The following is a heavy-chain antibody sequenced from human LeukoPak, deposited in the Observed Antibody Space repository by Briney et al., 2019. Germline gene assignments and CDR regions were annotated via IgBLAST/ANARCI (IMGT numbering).Heavy chain of an antibody. CDR2: IYYSGST. Sequence: SETLSLTCTVSGGSISSYYWSWIRQPPGKGLEWIGYIYYSGSTNYSPSLKSRVTISVDTSKNQFSLKLSSVTAADTAVYYCARDVRYFDWLSPGGDYWGQGTLVTVSS. V-gene: IGHV4-59*01. CDR1: GGSISSYY. D-gene: IGHD3-9*01. J-gene: IGHJ4*02. CDR3: ARDVRYFDWLSPGGDY.